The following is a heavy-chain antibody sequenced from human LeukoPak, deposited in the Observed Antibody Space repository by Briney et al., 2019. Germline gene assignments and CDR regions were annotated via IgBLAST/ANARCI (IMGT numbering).Heavy chain of an antibody. CDR1: GFTFSSYQ. CDR2: INDDGSST. Sequence: GGSLRLSCVASGFTFSSYQMHWVRQAPGEGLMWVSHINDDGSSTTYADSVKGRFTISRDNAKNTLYLQMNSLRAEDTAVYYCARVAAVAGTLFDPWGQETLVTVSS. V-gene: IGHV3-74*01. D-gene: IGHD6-19*01. J-gene: IGHJ5*02. CDR3: ARVAAVAGTLFDP.